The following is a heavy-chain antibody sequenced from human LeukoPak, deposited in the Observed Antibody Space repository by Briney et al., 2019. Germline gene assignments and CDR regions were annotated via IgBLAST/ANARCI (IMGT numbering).Heavy chain of an antibody. CDR3: ARDRRVGATWSVGAFDI. CDR1: GLTFSNYG. J-gene: IGHJ3*02. Sequence: GRSLRLSCAASGLTFSNYGMHWVRQAPGKGLEWVAVIPYDGFNPYYADSVKGRFTISRDNSKNTLWLQMNSLRAEDTAIYYCARDRRVGATWSVGAFDIWGQGTTVTVSS. V-gene: IGHV3-30*03. CDR2: IPYDGFNP. D-gene: IGHD1-26*01.